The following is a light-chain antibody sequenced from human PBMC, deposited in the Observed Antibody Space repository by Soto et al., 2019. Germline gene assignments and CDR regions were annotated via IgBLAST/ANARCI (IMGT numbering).Light chain of an antibody. CDR2: AAS. Sequence: EIVLTQSPGTLSLSPGERATLSCRASQSVSSSYLAWYQQKLGQAPRLLIYAASSRATGIPDRFSGSGSGTDFTLTVSRLEPEDFAVYYCQQYSSLWTFGQGTKVDIK. J-gene: IGKJ1*01. V-gene: IGKV3-20*01. CDR3: QQYSSLWT. CDR1: QSVSSSY.